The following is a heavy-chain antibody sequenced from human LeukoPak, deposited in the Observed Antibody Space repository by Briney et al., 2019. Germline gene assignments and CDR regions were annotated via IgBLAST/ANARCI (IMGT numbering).Heavy chain of an antibody. CDR3: ARATMVRGAIAFDY. J-gene: IGHJ4*02. CDR2: TNPNTGGT. D-gene: IGHD3-10*01. V-gene: IGHV1-2*02. CDR1: GYTFTDYY. Sequence: ASVKVSCKASGYTFTDYYMHWVRQAPGQGIEWMGWTNPNTGGTNYAEKFQGGVTMTTETTIRTAYNEQIRRISADTAVYYCARATMVRGAIAFDYWGQGILVTVSS.